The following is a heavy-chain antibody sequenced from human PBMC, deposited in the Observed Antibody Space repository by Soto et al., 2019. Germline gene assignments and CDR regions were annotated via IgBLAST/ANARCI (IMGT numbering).Heavy chain of an antibody. CDR3: ARRLWSGYYKPSAPCYYGNDV. D-gene: IGHD3-3*01. Sequence: GESLKISCKGSGYSFTSYWIGWVRQMPGKGLEWMGIIYPGDSDTRYSPSFQGQVTISDDKSISTAYLQWSSLKASETAMYYCARRLWSGYYKPSAPCYYGNDVWGEGTTVPVSP. V-gene: IGHV5-51*01. J-gene: IGHJ6*04. CDR1: GYSFTSYW. CDR2: IYPGDSDT.